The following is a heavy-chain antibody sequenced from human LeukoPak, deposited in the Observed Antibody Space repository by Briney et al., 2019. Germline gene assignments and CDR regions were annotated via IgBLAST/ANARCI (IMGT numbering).Heavy chain of an antibody. J-gene: IGHJ3*02. CDR1: GFTFSTYS. CDR3: ARDFAHGDGFDI. V-gene: IGHV3-48*02. CDR2: ISSSISTM. Sequence: GGSLRLSCAASGFTFSTYSMNWVRQAPGKGLEWVSYISSSISTMYYADSVEGRFTISRDNAKTSLYLQMNSLRDEDTAIYYCARDFAHGDGFDIWGQGTLVTVSS.